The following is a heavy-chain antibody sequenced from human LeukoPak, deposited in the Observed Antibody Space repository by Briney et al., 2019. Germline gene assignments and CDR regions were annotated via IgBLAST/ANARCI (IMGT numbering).Heavy chain of an antibody. V-gene: IGHV1-46*01. Sequence: ASVKVSCKASGYTFTSYYMHWVRQAPGQALEWMGIINPSGGSTSYAQKFQGRVTMTRDMSTSTVYMELSSLRSEDTAVYYCARDSYYSSSSLGFDYWGQGTLVTVSS. CDR3: ARDSYYSSSSLGFDY. J-gene: IGHJ4*02. CDR1: GYTFTSYY. D-gene: IGHD6-6*01. CDR2: INPSGGST.